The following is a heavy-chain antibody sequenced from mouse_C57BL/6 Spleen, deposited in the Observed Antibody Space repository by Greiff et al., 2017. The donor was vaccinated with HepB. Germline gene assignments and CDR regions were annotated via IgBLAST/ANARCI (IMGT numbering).Heavy chain of an antibody. CDR1: GYTFTSYW. J-gene: IGHJ4*01. D-gene: IGHD1-1*01. Sequence: VQLQQSGAELVKPGASVKMSCKASGYTFTSYWITWVKQRPGQGLEWIGDIYPGSGSTNYNEKFKSKATLTVDTSSSTAYLQLSSLTSEDSAVYDCARWNYYGSSSYAMGYWGQGTSVTVSS. CDR2: IYPGSGST. V-gene: IGHV1-55*01. CDR3: ARWNYYGSSSYAMGY.